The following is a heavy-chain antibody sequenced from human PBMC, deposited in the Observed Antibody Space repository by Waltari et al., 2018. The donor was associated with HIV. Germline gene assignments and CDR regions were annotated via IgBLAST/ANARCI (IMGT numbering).Heavy chain of an antibody. V-gene: IGHV1-2*02. CDR3: AREDSSSSGGFALDY. CDR1: GYTFTGYY. J-gene: IGHJ4*02. D-gene: IGHD6-6*01. CDR2: INPNSGDT. Sequence: QVQLEQSGAEVKKPGASVKVSCKASGYTFTGYYIHWLRQAPGQGLEWMGWINPNSGDTNYAQKFLGRVTMTRDTSISTAYMELSRLKSDDTAMYYCAREDSSSSGGFALDYWGQRTLVTVFS.